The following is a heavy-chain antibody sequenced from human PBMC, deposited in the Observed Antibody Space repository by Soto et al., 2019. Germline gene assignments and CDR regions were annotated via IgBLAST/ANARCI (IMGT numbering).Heavy chain of an antibody. CDR2: IYYSGST. J-gene: IGHJ3*02. Sequence: QVQLQESGPGLVKPSETLSLTCTVSGDSISTYYWSWIRQSPGKGLEWIGYIYYSGSTNYNPSHKSRITISVDPSKNQFSRKWTSVTAADTAVYYCARDLVAAPHDAFDIWGQGTMVTVSS. D-gene: IGHD2-15*01. CDR1: GDSISTYY. CDR3: ARDLVAAPHDAFDI. V-gene: IGHV4-59*01.